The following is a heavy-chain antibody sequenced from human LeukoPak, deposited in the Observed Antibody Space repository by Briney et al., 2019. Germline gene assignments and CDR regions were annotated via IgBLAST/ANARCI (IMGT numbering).Heavy chain of an antibody. D-gene: IGHD3-22*01. CDR2: ISCDGETK. CDR3: AKDGRFYDSSGYLA. CDR1: GFTFSLYG. V-gene: IGHV3-30*02. Sequence: GGSLRLSCAASGFTFSLYGMHWVRQAPGKGLEWVAFISCDGETKYYADSVKGRFTIYRDNSKNTLSLQMNSLRTEDTAVYYCAKDGRFYDSSGYLAWGQGTLVTVSS. J-gene: IGHJ5*02.